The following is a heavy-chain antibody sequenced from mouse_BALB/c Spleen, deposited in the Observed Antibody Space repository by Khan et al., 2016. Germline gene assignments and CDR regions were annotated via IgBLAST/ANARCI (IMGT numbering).Heavy chain of an antibody. CDR2: ISYSGST. J-gene: IGHJ4*01. CDR1: GDSITSGN. CDR3: GRYDGSTYVRAMDY. D-gene: IGHD1-1*01. V-gene: IGHV3-8*02. Sequence: EVQLQESGPSLVKPSQTLSLTCSVTGDSITSGNWNWIRKFPGNKLEYMGYISYSGSTYHNPSLKSRISITRDTSKNHYYLQLNSVTTEDTATYYCGRYDGSTYVRAMDYWGHGTSVTVSS.